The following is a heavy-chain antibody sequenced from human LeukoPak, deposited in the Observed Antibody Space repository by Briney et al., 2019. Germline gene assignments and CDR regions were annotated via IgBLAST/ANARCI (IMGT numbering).Heavy chain of an antibody. CDR2: ISYDGSNK. D-gene: IGHD1-26*01. CDR1: GFTFSSYA. V-gene: IGHV3-30*07. CDR3: ARGGLGSWTFDS. J-gene: IGHJ4*02. Sequence: GGSLRLSCAASGFTFSSYAMHWVRQAPGKGLEWVAVISYDGSNKYYADSVKGRSTISRDNAKYSLYLQMDSLGAEDTALYYCARGGLGSWTFDSWGQGTLVTVSS.